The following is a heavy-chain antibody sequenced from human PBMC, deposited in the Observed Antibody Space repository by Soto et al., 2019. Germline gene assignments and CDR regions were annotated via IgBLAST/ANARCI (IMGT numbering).Heavy chain of an antibody. Sequence: TRSGFAMHRFSKEPGKGLEWVAVISYDGSNKYYADSVKGRFTISRDNSKNTLYLQMNSLRAEDTAVYYCARVEGGITMVRRFDYWGQGILVTVSS. CDR1: TRSGFA. D-gene: IGHD3-10*01. V-gene: IGHV3-30-3*01. CDR2: ISYDGSNK. J-gene: IGHJ4*02. CDR3: ARVEGGITMVRRFDY.